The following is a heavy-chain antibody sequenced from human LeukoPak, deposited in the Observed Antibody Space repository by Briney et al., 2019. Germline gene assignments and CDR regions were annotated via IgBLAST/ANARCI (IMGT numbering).Heavy chain of an antibody. CDR1: GYTLTSYG. V-gene: IGHV1-18*01. CDR3: ARGKGGEGLRYFDWLPPHFDY. CDR2: ISAYNGNT. Sequence: ASVKVSCKASGYTLTSYGISWVRQAPGQGLEWMGWISAYNGNTNYAQKLQGRVTMTTDTSTSTAYMELRSLRSDDTAVYYCARGKGGEGLRYFDWLPPHFDYWGQGTLVTVSS. J-gene: IGHJ4*02. D-gene: IGHD3-9*01.